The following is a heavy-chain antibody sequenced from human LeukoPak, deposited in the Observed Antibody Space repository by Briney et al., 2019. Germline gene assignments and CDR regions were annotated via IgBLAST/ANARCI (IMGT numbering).Heavy chain of an antibody. CDR2: ISGSGGST. V-gene: IGHV3-23*01. Sequence: GGSLRLSCAASGFTFSSYSMNWVRQAPGKGLEWVSAISGSGGSTYYADFVKGRFTISRDNSKNTLYLQMNSLRAEDTAVYYCAKGGLGSTLYYFDYWGQGTLVTVSS. J-gene: IGHJ4*02. D-gene: IGHD6-13*01. CDR1: GFTFSSYS. CDR3: AKGGLGSTLYYFDY.